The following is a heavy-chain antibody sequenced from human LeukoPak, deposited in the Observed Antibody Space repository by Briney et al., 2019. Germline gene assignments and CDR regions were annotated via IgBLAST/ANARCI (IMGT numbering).Heavy chain of an antibody. D-gene: IGHD6-19*01. CDR1: GGTFSSYA. CDR2: IIPIFGTA. J-gene: IGHJ4*02. CDR3: ARDEAGTGYFDY. V-gene: IGHV1-69*05. Sequence: GASVKVSXKASGGTFSSYAISWVRQAPGQGLEWMGGIIPIFGTANYAQKFQGRVTITTDESTSTAYMELSSLRSEDTAVYYCARDEAGTGYFDYWGQGTLVTVSS.